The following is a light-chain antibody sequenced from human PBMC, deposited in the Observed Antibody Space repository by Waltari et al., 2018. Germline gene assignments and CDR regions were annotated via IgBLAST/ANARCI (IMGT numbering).Light chain of an antibody. CDR2: VAS. CDR3: QQSYNAPYT. V-gene: IGKV1-39*01. CDR1: QSISNY. Sequence: DIQMTQSPSSLPASVGDRVTITCRASQSISNYLNWYQHKTGEAPKLLVYVASNLQRGVPSRFSGSGSETDFTLTIRSLQLEDFATYYCQQSYNAPYTFGQGTNVEIK. J-gene: IGKJ2*01.